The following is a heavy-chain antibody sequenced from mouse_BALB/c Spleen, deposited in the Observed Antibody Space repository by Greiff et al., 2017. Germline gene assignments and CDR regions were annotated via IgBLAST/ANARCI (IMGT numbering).Heavy chain of an antibody. CDR1: GFTFSDYG. J-gene: IGHJ4*01. D-gene: IGHD1-3*01. CDR3: ARDLNGYWAMDY. Sequence: EVQRVESGGGLVQPGGSRKLSCAASGFTFSDYGMAWVRQAPGKGPEWVAFISNLAYSIYYADTVTGRFTISRENAKNTLYLEMSSLRSEDTAMYYCARDLNGYWAMDYWGQGTSVTVSS. V-gene: IGHV5-15*02. CDR2: ISNLAYSI.